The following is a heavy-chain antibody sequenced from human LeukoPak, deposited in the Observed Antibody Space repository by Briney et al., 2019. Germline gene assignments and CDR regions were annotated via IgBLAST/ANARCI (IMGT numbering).Heavy chain of an antibody. CDR3: ARRLYYYGSETHLDS. V-gene: IGHV1-2*06. D-gene: IGHD3-10*01. Sequence: ASVKVSCKASGYTFTGYYMHWVRQAPGQGLEWMGRIDPRSGGTNYAQKFQGRVTMTKDTSINTAYMELSRLRSDDTAVYYCARRLYYYGSETHLDSWGQGTLVTVSP. CDR2: IDPRSGGT. CDR1: GYTFTGYY. J-gene: IGHJ4*02.